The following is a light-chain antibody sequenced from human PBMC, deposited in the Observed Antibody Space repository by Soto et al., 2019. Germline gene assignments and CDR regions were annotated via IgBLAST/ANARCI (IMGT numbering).Light chain of an antibody. V-gene: IGKV3-20*01. J-gene: IGKJ2*01. CDR2: GAS. Sequence: EIVLTQSPGTLSLSPGERVTLSCRASERVSSNFLAWYQQKPGQATRLLIYGASSRAAGIPDRFSGSGSGTDFTLTINRVEPEDFALYYCHQYGIPDTFCQGTKLEIK. CDR1: ERVSSNF. CDR3: HQYGIPDT.